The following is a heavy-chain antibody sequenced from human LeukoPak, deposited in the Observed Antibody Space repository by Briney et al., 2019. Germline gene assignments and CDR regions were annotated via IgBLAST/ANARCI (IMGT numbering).Heavy chain of an antibody. J-gene: IGHJ3*02. V-gene: IGHV4-59*01. CDR2: IYYSGST. CDR3: AGSIYGDYGVDAFDI. CDR1: GGSISSYY. Sequence: SSETLSLTCTVSGGSISSYYWSWIRQPPGKGLEWIGYIYYSGSTNYNPSLKSRVTISVDTSKNQFSLKLSSVTAADTAVYYCAGSIYGDYGVDAFDIWGQGTMVTVSS. D-gene: IGHD4-17*01.